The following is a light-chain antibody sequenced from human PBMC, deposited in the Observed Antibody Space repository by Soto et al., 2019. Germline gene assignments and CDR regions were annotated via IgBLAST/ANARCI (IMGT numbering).Light chain of an antibody. J-gene: IGKJ2*01. Sequence: EMVMTQSPATLSVSPGERATLSCRASQILSRNLAWYHQQPGQAPRLLIYGASTRATGIPARFSGSGSGTEFTLTISSLQSEDFAVYYCQQYDNWPHTFGQGTKLEIK. CDR2: GAS. CDR1: QILSRN. CDR3: QQYDNWPHT. V-gene: IGKV3-15*01.